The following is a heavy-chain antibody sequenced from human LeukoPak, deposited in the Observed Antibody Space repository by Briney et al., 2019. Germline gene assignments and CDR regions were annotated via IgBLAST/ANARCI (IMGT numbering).Heavy chain of an antibody. CDR1: GDSVSSNSAA. V-gene: IGHV6-1*01. CDR2: TYYRSKWYN. Sequence: SQTLPLTCAISGDSVSSNSAAWNWIRQSPSRGLEWLGRTYYRSKWYNDYAVSVKSRITINPDTSKNQFSLQLNSVTPEDTAVYYCARESHFYSSSWYGGPDAFDIWGQGTMVTVSS. D-gene: IGHD6-13*01. J-gene: IGHJ3*02. CDR3: ARESHFYSSSWYGGPDAFDI.